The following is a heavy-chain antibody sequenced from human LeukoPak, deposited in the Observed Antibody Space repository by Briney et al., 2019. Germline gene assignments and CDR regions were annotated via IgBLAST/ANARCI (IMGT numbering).Heavy chain of an antibody. CDR2: INPSGGST. CDR3: ARLDISSWDVDY. V-gene: IGHV1-46*01. Sequence: ASVKVSCKASGYTFTSYDINWVRQATGQGLEWMGIINPSGGSTSYAQKFQGRVTMTRDTSTSTVYMELSSLRSEDTAVYYCARLDISSWDVDYWGQGTLVTVSS. CDR1: GYTFTSYD. D-gene: IGHD6-13*01. J-gene: IGHJ4*02.